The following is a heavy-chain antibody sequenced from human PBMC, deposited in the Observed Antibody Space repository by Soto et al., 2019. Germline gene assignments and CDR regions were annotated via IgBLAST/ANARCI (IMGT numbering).Heavy chain of an antibody. CDR2: IYYSGST. Sequence: PSETLSLTCTVSGGSISSYYWSWIRQPPGKGLEWIGYIYYSGSTNYNPSLKSRVTISVDTSKNKFSLKPSSVTAADTAVYYCARDQNTAMDPNWFDPWGQGTLVTVSS. D-gene: IGHD5-18*01. J-gene: IGHJ5*02. CDR1: GGSISSYY. CDR3: ARDQNTAMDPNWFDP. V-gene: IGHV4-59*01.